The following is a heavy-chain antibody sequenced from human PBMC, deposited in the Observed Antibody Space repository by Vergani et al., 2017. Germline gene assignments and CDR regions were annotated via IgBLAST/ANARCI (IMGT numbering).Heavy chain of an antibody. Sequence: QVQLVESGGGVVQPGRSLRLSCAASGFTFSSSAMHWVRQAPGKGLEWVAVISYDGSHKYYADSVKGRFTISRDNSKNTLYLQMNSLRAEDTAVYYCARGAAAMNLFDYWGQGTLVTVSS. CDR3: ARGAAAMNLFDY. CDR1: GFTFSSSA. V-gene: IGHV3-30*04. CDR2: ISYDGSHK. J-gene: IGHJ4*02. D-gene: IGHD6-13*01.